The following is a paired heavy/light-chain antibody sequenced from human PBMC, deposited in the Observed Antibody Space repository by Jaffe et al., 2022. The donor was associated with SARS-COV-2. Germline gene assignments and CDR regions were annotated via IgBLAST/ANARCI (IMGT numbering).Light chain of an antibody. CDR3: CSYAGSYTYV. Sequence: QSALTQPRSVSGSPGQSVTISCTGTSSDVGGYNYVSWYQQHPGKAPKLIIYDVSERPSGVPDRFSGSKSGNTASLTISGLQAEDEADYYCCSYAGSYTYVFGTGTEVTVL. J-gene: IGLJ1*01. V-gene: IGLV2-11*01. CDR1: SSDVGGYNY. CDR2: DVS.
Heavy chain of an antibody. Sequence: QVQLQESGPGLVKPSETLALTCTASGGSIRNYYWSWIRQPPGKGLEWIGYVHYSGSTNYNPSLKSRVIISVDTSKNQFSLKLSSVIAADTAVYYCARGDGSGSYNAFDIWGQGTMVTVSS. V-gene: IGHV4-59*01. CDR3: ARGDGSGSYNAFDI. CDR2: VHYSGST. CDR1: GGSIRNYY. D-gene: IGHD3-10*01. J-gene: IGHJ3*02.